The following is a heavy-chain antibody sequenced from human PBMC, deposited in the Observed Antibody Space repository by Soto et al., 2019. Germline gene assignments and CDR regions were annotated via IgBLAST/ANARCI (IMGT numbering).Heavy chain of an antibody. Sequence: EVQLVESGGGLVKPGGSLRLSCAASGFTFSSYSMNWVRQAPGKGLEWVSSISSSSSYIYYADSEKGRFTISRDNAKNSLYLQMNSLRAEDTAVYYCARDAVRLDYGDYVLGPDWYFDLWGRGTLVTVSS. V-gene: IGHV3-21*01. CDR1: GFTFSSYS. CDR3: ARDAVRLDYGDYVLGPDWYFDL. J-gene: IGHJ2*01. D-gene: IGHD4-17*01. CDR2: ISSSSSYI.